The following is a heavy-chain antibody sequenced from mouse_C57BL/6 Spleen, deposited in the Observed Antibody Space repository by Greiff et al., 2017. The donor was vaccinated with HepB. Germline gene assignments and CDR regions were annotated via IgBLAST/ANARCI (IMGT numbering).Heavy chain of an antibody. V-gene: IGHV1-69*01. Sequence: QQSCKASGYTFTSYWMHWVKQRPGQGLEWIGEIDPSNSYTNYNQKFKGKSTLTVDKSSSTAYMQLSSLTSEDSAVYYCARGIRYYYGSSYEGDYAMDYWGQGTSVTVSS. CDR1: GYTFTSYW. D-gene: IGHD1-1*01. CDR3: ARGIRYYYGSSYEGDYAMDY. J-gene: IGHJ4*01. CDR2: IDPSNSYT.